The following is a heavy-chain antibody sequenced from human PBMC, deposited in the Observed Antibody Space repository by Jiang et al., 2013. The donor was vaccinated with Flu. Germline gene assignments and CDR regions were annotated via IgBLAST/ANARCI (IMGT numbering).Heavy chain of an antibody. CDR3: ARSKDFWSGYET. Sequence: PGLVKPSQTLTLTCSVSGGSISSGGYHWNWIRQHPGNGLEWIGYIFYSGSPYYNPSLKSRLTISLDTSKNQFSLTVRSVTAADTAVYYCARSKDFWSGYETWGQGALVTVSS. CDR2: IFYSGSP. D-gene: IGHD3-3*01. CDR1: GGSISSGGYH. V-gene: IGHV4-31*03. J-gene: IGHJ5*02.